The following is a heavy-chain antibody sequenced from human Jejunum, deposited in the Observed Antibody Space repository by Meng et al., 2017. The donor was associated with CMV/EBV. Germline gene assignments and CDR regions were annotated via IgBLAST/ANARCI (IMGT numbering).Heavy chain of an antibody. Sequence: SGFTLSGYYMSWIRQAPGKGLEWVSYISSSGSTIYHADSVKGRFTISRDNANKSLSLQMNSLRAEDTAVYYCARTRTYSSNWYVDYWGQGTLVTVSS. J-gene: IGHJ4*02. D-gene: IGHD6-13*01. V-gene: IGHV3-11*01. CDR2: ISSSGSTI. CDR1: GFTLSGYY. CDR3: ARTRTYSSNWYVDY.